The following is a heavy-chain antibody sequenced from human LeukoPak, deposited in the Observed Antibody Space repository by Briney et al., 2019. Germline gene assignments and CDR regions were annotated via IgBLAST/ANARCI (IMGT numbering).Heavy chain of an antibody. CDR1: GFTFDDYG. D-gene: IGHD3-22*01. J-gene: IGHJ4*02. CDR2: INWNGVST. CDR3: ARDPRDRSGYYYANY. V-gene: IGHV3-20*04. Sequence: GGSLRLSCAASGFTFDDYGMNWVRQAPGKGLEWVSGINWNGVSTGYADSVKGRFTISRDNARNSLYLQMNSLRAEGTALYYCARDPRDRSGYYYANYWGQGALVTVSS.